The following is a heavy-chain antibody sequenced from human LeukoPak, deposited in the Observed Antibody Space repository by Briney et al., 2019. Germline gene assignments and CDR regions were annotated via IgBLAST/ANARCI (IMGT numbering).Heavy chain of an antibody. Sequence: VGSLRLSCAASGFTFSSYAMSWVRQAPGKGLEWVSAISGSGGSTYYADSVKGRFTISRDNSKSTLYLQMNSLRAEDTAVYYCAKLKGGGVRGVWFDYWGQGTLVTVSS. J-gene: IGHJ4*02. CDR1: GFTFSSYA. D-gene: IGHD3-10*01. CDR2: ISGSGGST. V-gene: IGHV3-23*01. CDR3: AKLKGGGVRGVWFDY.